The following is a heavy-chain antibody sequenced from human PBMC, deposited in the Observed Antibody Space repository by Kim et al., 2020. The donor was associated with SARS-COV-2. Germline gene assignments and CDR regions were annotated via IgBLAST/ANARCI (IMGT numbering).Heavy chain of an antibody. CDR3: AKVHSSSWPYPFDS. Sequence: GGSLRLSCAASGFFFTNYGMSWVRQTPGKVLEWVSTMSGSGAAVFYADSVKGRFTISRDNDRDIMFLQMNSLRAEDTAVYYCAKVHSSSWPYPFDSWGQGTLVTVSS. V-gene: IGHV3-23*01. D-gene: IGHD6-13*01. J-gene: IGHJ4*02. CDR1: GFFFTNYG. CDR2: MSGSGAAV.